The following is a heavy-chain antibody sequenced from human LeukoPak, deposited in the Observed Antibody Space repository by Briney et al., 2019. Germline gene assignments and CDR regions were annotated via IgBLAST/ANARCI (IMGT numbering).Heavy chain of an antibody. D-gene: IGHD3-3*01. CDR3: ARGIRLDYDFWSGTWGWFDP. Sequence: ASVKVSCKASGYTFTSYDINWVRQATGQGLEWMGWMNPNSGNTGYAQKFQGRVTMTRNTSISTAYMELSSLGSEDTAVYYCARGIRLDYDFWSGTWGWFDPWGQGTLVTVSS. J-gene: IGHJ5*02. V-gene: IGHV1-8*01. CDR2: MNPNSGNT. CDR1: GYTFTSYD.